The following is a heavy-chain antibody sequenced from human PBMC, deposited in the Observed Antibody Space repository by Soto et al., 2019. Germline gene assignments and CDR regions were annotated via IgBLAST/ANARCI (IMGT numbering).Heavy chain of an antibody. CDR1: GFTFSSYA. J-gene: IGHJ5*02. CDR3: AKVPSIWFGPNNWFDP. CDR2: ISGSGGST. V-gene: IGHV3-23*01. Sequence: PGGSLRLSCAASGFTFSSYAMSWVRQAPGKGLEWVSAISGSGGSTYYADSVKGRFTISRDNSKNTLYLQMNSLRAEDTAVYYCAKVPSIWFGPNNWFDPWGQGTLVTVSS. D-gene: IGHD3-10*01.